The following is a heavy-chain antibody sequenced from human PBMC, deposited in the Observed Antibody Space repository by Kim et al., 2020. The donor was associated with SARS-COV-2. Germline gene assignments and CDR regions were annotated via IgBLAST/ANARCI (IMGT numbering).Heavy chain of an antibody. CDR2: ISYDGSNK. J-gene: IGHJ4*02. CDR3: AKDWDIVGAWTALSGY. Sequence: GGSLRLSCAASGFTFSSYGMHWVRQAPGKGLEWVAVISYDGSNKYYADSVKGRFTISRDNSKNTLYLQMNSLRAEDTAVYYCAKDWDIVGAWTALSGYWGQGTPVTVSS. CDR1: GFTFSSYG. D-gene: IGHD2-15*01. V-gene: IGHV3-30*18.